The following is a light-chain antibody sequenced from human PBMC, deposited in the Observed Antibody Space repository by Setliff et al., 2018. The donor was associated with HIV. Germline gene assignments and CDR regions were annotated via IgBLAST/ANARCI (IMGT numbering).Light chain of an antibody. CDR3: QSYDSSLSGSYV. CDR1: SSNIGAGYD. V-gene: IGLV1-40*01. Sequence: QSALMQPPSVSGAPGQRVTFSCTGSSSNIGAGYDVHWYQQLPGTAPKLLIYGNSNRPSGVPDRFSGSKSGTSASLAITGLQAEDEADYYCQSYDSSLSGSYVFGTGTKGTVL. CDR2: GNS. J-gene: IGLJ1*01.